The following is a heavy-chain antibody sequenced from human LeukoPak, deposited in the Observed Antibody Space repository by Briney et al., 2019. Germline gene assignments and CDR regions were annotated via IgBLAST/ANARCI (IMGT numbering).Heavy chain of an antibody. CDR2: TYYSGST. CDR3: ARLSGLAAAGDDAFDI. J-gene: IGHJ3*02. Sequence: PSETLSLTCTVSGGSISRYYWSWIRQPPGKGLEWIGYTYYSGSTNYNPSLKSRVTISVDTSKNQFSLKLSSVTAADAAVYYCARLSGLAAAGDDAFDIWGQGTMVTVSS. CDR1: GGSISRYY. D-gene: IGHD6-13*01. V-gene: IGHV4-59*01.